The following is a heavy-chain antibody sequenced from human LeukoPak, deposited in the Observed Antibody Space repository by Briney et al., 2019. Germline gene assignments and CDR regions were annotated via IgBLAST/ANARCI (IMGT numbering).Heavy chain of an antibody. CDR3: AKGAGPPWFDP. Sequence: MSSQTLSLTCTVSGGSISSGSYFWSWIRQPAGKGLEWIGRMSSSGISTYSPSLKSRVTISIDTSRNQFSMNLNSVTAADTAVYYCAKGAGPPWFDPWGQGTLVTVSS. J-gene: IGHJ5*02. CDR1: GGSISSGSYF. CDR2: MSSSGIS. D-gene: IGHD6-19*01. V-gene: IGHV4-61*02.